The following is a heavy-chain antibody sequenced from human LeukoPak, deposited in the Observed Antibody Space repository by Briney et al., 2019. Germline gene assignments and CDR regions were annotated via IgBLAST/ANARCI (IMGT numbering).Heavy chain of an antibody. Sequence: SETLSLTCTVSGVSVNSDNYYWNWIRQPPGKALEWIGYIYYSGNTSYNPSLKSRVTISVDTSKNQFSLKLSSVTAADTAVYYCARMYSSRWYYSDYWGQGTLVTVSS. CDR3: ARMYSSRWYYSDY. CDR2: IYYSGNT. D-gene: IGHD6-13*01. J-gene: IGHJ4*02. V-gene: IGHV4-61*01. CDR1: GVSVNSDNYY.